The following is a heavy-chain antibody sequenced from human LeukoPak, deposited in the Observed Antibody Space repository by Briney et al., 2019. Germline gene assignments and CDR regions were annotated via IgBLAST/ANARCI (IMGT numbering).Heavy chain of an antibody. CDR3: ARASQWLAFDC. CDR1: GFTVSSSF. J-gene: IGHJ4*02. CDR2: FYNTDDT. Sequence: AGGSLRLPCAASGFTVSSSFMNWVRQAPGKGLEWGSTFYNTDDTNYPDSVRSRFTISRDSSTNTLYLQMNSLRAEDTAVYFCARASQWLAFDCWGQGTLVTVSS. D-gene: IGHD6-19*01. V-gene: IGHV3-66*01.